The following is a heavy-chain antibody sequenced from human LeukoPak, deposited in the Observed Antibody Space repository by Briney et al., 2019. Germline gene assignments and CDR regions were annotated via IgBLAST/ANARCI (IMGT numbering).Heavy chain of an antibody. CDR1: GFTFRNYE. CDR3: AREYGYDSYFDF. Sequence: GGPLGLSCEASGFTFRNYEFNWVRQAPGKGLEWVSYISSSAVTKKYADSVRGRFTISRDNAKNSLYLDMTSLRAEDTAVYYCAREYGYDSYFDFWGQGVLVSVSS. V-gene: IGHV3-48*03. CDR2: ISSSAVTK. J-gene: IGHJ4*02. D-gene: IGHD5-12*01.